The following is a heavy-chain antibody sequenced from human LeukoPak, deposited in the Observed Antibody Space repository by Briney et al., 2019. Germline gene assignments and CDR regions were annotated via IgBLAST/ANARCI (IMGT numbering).Heavy chain of an antibody. CDR3: ARDLTYYYDSSGRMGDSFDI. V-gene: IGHV1-69*13. CDR1: GGTFSSYA. J-gene: IGHJ3*02. CDR2: IIPIFGTA. Sequence: ASVTVSCKASGGTFSSYAISWVRQAPGQGLEWMGGIIPIFGTANYAQKFQGRVTITADESTSTAYMELSSLRSEDTAVYYCARDLTYYYDSSGRMGDSFDIWGQGTMVTVSS. D-gene: IGHD3-22*01.